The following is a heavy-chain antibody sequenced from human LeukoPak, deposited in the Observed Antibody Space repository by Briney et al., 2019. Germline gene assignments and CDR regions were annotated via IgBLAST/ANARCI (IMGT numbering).Heavy chain of an antibody. CDR2: ISSSSSYI. D-gene: IGHD3-3*01. J-gene: IGHJ6*03. Sequence: GGSLRLSCAASGFTFSSCSMNWVRQAPGKGLEWVSSISSSSSYIYYADSVKGRFTISRDNAKNSLYLQMNSLRAEDTAVYYCARVVDFWSGYLYYYYYYMDIWGKGTTVTVSS. CDR3: ARVVDFWSGYLYYYYYYMDI. CDR1: GFTFSSCS. V-gene: IGHV3-21*01.